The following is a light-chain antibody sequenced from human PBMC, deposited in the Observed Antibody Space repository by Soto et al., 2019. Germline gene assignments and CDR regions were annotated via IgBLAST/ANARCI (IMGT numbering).Light chain of an antibody. CDR1: QSVSGSY. J-gene: IGKJ1*01. Sequence: EIVLTQSPGTLSLSPGERATLSCRASQSVSGSYFAWYQQKPGQAPSLLIYDTSTRATGIPDRFSGSGSGTDFALTIRRLEPEDSAVYFCQQYGSSPGTFGQGTKVDIK. V-gene: IGKV3-20*01. CDR2: DTS. CDR3: QQYGSSPGT.